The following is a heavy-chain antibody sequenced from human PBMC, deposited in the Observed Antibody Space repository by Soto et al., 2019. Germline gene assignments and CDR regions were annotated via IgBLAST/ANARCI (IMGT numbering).Heavy chain of an antibody. D-gene: IGHD3-22*01. CDR3: ARRDRSGFSYWLDT. CDR1: GGSMSDGYY. V-gene: IGHV4-31*03. J-gene: IGHJ5*02. CDR2: ISDSGTT. Sequence: PSETLSLTCTVSGGSMSDGYYWSWIRQHPGKGLEWIGSISDSGTTSYNRCLKSRLTISVDKSKNQFSLNLRSVTAADTAVYYRARRDRSGFSYWLDTWGQGTLVTVSS.